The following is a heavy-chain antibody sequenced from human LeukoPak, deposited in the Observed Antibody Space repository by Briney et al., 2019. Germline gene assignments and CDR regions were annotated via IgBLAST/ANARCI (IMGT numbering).Heavy chain of an antibody. J-gene: IGHJ4*02. D-gene: IGHD2-2*01. CDR3: ARGTSRYCSSTSCYPGSFDY. CDR2: IYTSGST. CDR1: GGSISSGSYY. Sequence: SETLSLTCTVSGGSISSGSYYWSWVRQPAGKGLEWIGRIYTSGSTNYNPSLKSRVTMSVDTSKNQFSLKLSSVTAADTAVYYCARGTSRYCSSTSCYPGSFDYWGQGTLVTVSS. V-gene: IGHV4-61*02.